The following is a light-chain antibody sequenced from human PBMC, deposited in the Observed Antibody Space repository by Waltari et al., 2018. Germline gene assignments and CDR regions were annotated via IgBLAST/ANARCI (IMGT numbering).Light chain of an antibody. CDR1: QDISHY. CDR3: QQYDNLPLA. J-gene: IGKJ4*01. CDR2: DAS. Sequence: DIQMTQSPSSLSASVGDRVTITCQASQDISHYLNWYQQKPGKAPKLLIYDASNLETGVPSRFSGSGSGTDFTYTISSLQPEDIATYYCQQYDNLPLACGGVTNLVIK. V-gene: IGKV1-33*01.